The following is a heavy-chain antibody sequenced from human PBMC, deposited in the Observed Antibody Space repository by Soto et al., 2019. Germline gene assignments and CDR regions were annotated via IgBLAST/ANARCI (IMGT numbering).Heavy chain of an antibody. D-gene: IGHD3-10*01. J-gene: IGHJ4*02. CDR2: ISSSSTTI. CDR3: ARAARGSGSYNFDY. CDR1: EFSFSTYS. V-gene: IGHV3-48*01. Sequence: GGSLRLSCAASEFSFSTYSMNWVRQAPGKGLEWVSYISSSSTTIYYADSVKGRFTISRDNAKNSLYLQMNSLGVEDTAIYYCARAARGSGSYNFDYWGRGTLVTVSS.